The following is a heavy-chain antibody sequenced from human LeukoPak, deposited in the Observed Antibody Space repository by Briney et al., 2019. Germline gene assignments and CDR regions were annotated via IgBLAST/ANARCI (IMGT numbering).Heavy chain of an antibody. V-gene: IGHV4-39*07. D-gene: IGHD6-19*01. CDR1: GGSISSSSYY. J-gene: IGHJ3*02. CDR2: IYYSGST. Sequence: SETLSLTCTVSGGSISSSSYYWGWIRQPPGKGLEWIGSIYYSGSTYYNPSLKSRVTMSVDTSKNQFSLKLSSVTAADTAVYYCARDNSSGWPRRRAFDIWGQGTMVTVSS. CDR3: ARDNSSGWPRRRAFDI.